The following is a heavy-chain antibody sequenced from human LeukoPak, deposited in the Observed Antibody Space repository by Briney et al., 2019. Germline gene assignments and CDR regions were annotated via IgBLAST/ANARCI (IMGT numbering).Heavy chain of an antibody. CDR2: IYSTGST. V-gene: IGHV4-59*01. J-gene: IGHJ4*02. CDR1: GGSISSYY. Sequence: SETLSLTCSVSGGSISSYYWSWIRQPPGKGLEWIGYIYSTGSTNYNPSLKSRVTISVDMSKNQFSLKLRSVTAADTAVYYCARYPGLEGAGSKGAFDYWGQGTLVTVSS. D-gene: IGHD3-10*01. CDR3: ARYPGLEGAGSKGAFDY.